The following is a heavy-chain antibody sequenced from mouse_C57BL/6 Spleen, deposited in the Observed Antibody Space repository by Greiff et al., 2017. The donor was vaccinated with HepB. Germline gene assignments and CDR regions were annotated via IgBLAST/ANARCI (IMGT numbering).Heavy chain of an antibody. CDR2: IDPNSGGT. V-gene: IGHV1-72*01. D-gene: IGHD2-3*01. J-gene: IGHJ4*01. Sequence: QVQLKQPGAELVKPGASVKLSCKASGYTFTSYWMHWVKQRPGRGLEWIGRIDPNSGGTKYNEKFKSKATLTVDKPSSTAYMQLSSLTSEDSAVYYCARCYDGPTPIYYAMDYWGQGTSVTVSS. CDR3: ARCYDGPTPIYYAMDY. CDR1: GYTFTSYW.